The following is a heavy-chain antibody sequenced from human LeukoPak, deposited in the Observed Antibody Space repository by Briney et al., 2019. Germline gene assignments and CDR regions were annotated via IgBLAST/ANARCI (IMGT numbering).Heavy chain of an antibody. V-gene: IGHV4-31*03. Sequence: SQTLSLTCTVSGGSISSGGYYWSWIRQHPGKGLEWIGYIYYSGSTYYNPSLKSRVTISVDTSKNQFSLKLSSVTAADTAVYYCVRRVWAVTTSDAFDIWGQGTMVTVSS. CDR3: VRRVWAVTTSDAFDI. J-gene: IGHJ3*02. CDR1: GGSISSGGYY. CDR2: IYYSGST. D-gene: IGHD4-17*01.